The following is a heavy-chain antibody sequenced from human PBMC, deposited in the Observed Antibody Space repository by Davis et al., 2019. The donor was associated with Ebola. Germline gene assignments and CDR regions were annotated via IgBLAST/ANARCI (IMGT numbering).Heavy chain of an antibody. J-gene: IGHJ4*02. V-gene: IGHV3-21*01. Sequence: GGSLRLSCAASGFTFSSYSMNWVRQAPGKGLEWVSSISSSSSYIYYADSVKGRFTISRDNSKNTLYLQMNSLRAEDTAVYYCAKGRYALTGCIDYWGQGTLVTVSS. CDR3: AKGRYALTGCIDY. D-gene: IGHD3-9*01. CDR2: ISSSSSYI. CDR1: GFTFSSYS.